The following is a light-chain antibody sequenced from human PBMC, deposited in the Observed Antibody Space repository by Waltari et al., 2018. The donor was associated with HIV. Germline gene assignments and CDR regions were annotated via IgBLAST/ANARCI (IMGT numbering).Light chain of an antibody. V-gene: IGKV3-20*01. CDR1: QSLSSSY. Sequence: EIVLTQSPGTLSLSPGERATPPCRASQSLSSSYLAWSQQKPGQAPRLLVYGASHRATDIPDRFSGSGSGTDFALTISRVEPEDFAVYYCQQYGSSPKTFGQGTKLEIK. CDR3: QQYGSSPKT. J-gene: IGKJ2*01. CDR2: GAS.